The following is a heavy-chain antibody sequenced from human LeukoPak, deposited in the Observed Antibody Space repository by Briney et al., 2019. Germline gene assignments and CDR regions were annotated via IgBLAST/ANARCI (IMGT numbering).Heavy chain of an antibody. Sequence: SETLSLTCTVSGGSISSYYWSWIRQPPGKGLEWIGYIYYSGSTNYNPSLKSRVTISVDTSKNQFSLKLSSVTAADTAVYYCARGRDGYNPVRGYYYYMDVWGKGTTVTISS. CDR3: ARGRDGYNPVRGYYYYMDV. CDR1: GGSISSYY. CDR2: IYYSGST. V-gene: IGHV4-59*01. J-gene: IGHJ6*03. D-gene: IGHD5-24*01.